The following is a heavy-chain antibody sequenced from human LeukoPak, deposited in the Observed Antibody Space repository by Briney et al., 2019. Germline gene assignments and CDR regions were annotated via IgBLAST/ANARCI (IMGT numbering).Heavy chain of an antibody. CDR2: IYYSGST. J-gene: IGHJ4*02. Sequence: SQTLSLTCTVSGGSISSGGYYWSWIRQHPGKGLEWIGYIYYSGSTYYNPSLKSRVTISVDTSKNQFSLKLSFVTAADTAVYYCAKGYVRGSYRQPIDYWGQGTLVTVSS. V-gene: IGHV4-31*03. CDR3: AKGYVRGSYRQPIDY. D-gene: IGHD3-16*02. CDR1: GGSISSGGYY.